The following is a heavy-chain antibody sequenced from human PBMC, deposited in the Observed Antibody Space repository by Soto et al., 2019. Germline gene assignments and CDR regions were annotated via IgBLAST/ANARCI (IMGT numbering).Heavy chain of an antibody. V-gene: IGHV3-30-3*01. J-gene: IGHJ6*02. CDR3: ARDFPSTIFGVVIKSPFFDYYYGMDV. Sequence: PGGSLRLSCAASGFTFSSYAMHWVCQAPGKGLEWVAVISYDGSNKYYADSVKGRFTISRDNSKNTLYLQMNSLRAEDTAVYYCARDFPSTIFGVVIKSPFFDYYYGMDVWGQGTTVTVSS. CDR2: ISYDGSNK. CDR1: GFTFSSYA. D-gene: IGHD3-3*01.